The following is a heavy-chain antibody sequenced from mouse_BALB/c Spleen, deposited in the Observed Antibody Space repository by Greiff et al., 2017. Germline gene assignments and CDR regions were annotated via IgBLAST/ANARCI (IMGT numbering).Heavy chain of an antibody. CDR3: ARDRTYYGNFYAMDY. V-gene: IGHV2-6-7*01. J-gene: IGHJ4*01. CDR1: GFSLTGYG. Sequence: VHLVESGPGLVAPSQSLSITCTVSGFSLTGYGVNWVRQPPGKGLEWLGMIWGDGSTDYNSALKSRLSISKDNSKSQVFLKMNSLQTDDTARYYCARDRTYYGNFYAMDYWGQGTSVTVSS. D-gene: IGHD2-10*01. CDR2: IWGDGST.